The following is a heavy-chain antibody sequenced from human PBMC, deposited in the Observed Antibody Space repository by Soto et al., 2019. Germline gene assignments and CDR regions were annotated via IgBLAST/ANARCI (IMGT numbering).Heavy chain of an antibody. J-gene: IGHJ4*02. V-gene: IGHV4-34*01. CDR3: ARLGIRSSSSWYGY. CDR1: GGSFSGYY. D-gene: IGHD6-13*01. Sequence: SETLSLTCAVYGGSFSGYYWSWIRQPPGKGLEWIGEINHSGSTNYNPSLKSRVTISVDTSKNQFSLKLSSVTAADTAVYYCARLGIRSSSSWYGYWGQGTLVTVSS. CDR2: INHSGST.